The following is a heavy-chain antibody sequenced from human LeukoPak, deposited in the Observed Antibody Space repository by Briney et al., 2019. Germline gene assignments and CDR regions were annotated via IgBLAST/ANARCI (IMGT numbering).Heavy chain of an antibody. CDR3: ARGLPYYYDSSGDFDAFDI. CDR2: IGTAGDT. D-gene: IGHD3-22*01. J-gene: IGHJ3*02. Sequence: GGSLRLSCAASGLTFSAYDMHWVRQATGRGLEWVSGIGTAGDTYYPGSVKGRFTVSRENAKNSLYLQMNSLTAGDTAVYYCARGLPYYYDSSGDFDAFDIWGQGTVVTVSS. V-gene: IGHV3-13*04. CDR1: GLTFSAYD.